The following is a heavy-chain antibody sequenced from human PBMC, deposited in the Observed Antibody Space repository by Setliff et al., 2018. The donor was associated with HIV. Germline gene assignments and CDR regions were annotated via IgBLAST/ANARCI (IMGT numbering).Heavy chain of an antibody. CDR3: AKNWGSRGIWGVFDY. V-gene: IGHV3-48*01. D-gene: IGHD7-27*01. Sequence: GGSLRLSCAASGFTFSDYSMSWVRQAPGKGLEWVSYISSSSSTIYYADSVKGRFTISRDNAKNSLYLQMNSLRAEDTAIYYCAKNWGSRGIWGVFDYWGQGTLVTVSS. CDR1: GFTFSDYS. CDR2: ISSSSSTI. J-gene: IGHJ4*02.